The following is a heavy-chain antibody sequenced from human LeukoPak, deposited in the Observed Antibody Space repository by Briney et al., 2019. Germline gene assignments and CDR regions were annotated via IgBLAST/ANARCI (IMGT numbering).Heavy chain of an antibody. V-gene: IGHV3-23*01. Sequence: PGGSLRLSCAASGFTFSNCAMSWVRQAPGKGLEWVSGITGDSGSIDYADSVRGRFTISRDNSKNTLNLQMNNLGVEDTALYLCVKGGCYGSLNYLDFWGQGTLVTVSS. CDR2: ITGDSGSI. J-gene: IGHJ4*02. CDR1: GFTFSNCA. CDR3: VKGGCYGSLNYLDF. D-gene: IGHD1-26*01.